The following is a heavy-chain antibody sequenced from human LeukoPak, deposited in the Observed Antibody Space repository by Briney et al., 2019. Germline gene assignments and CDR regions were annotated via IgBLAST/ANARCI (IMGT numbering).Heavy chain of an antibody. CDR1: GYTFTGQY. V-gene: IGHV1-2*02. CDR3: ASGSGTYSPDY. CDR2: INPNSGGT. Sequence: ASVKVSCKASGYTFTGQYLHWVRQATGQGLEWMGWINPNSGGTNYAQKFQGRVTMTRDTSISTAYMELSRLRSDDTAVYYRASGSGTYSPDYWGQGTLVTVSS. D-gene: IGHD3-10*01. J-gene: IGHJ4*02.